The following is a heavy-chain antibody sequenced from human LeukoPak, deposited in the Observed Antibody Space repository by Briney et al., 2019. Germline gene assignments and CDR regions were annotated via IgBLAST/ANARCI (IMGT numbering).Heavy chain of an antibody. CDR2: ISHSGST. J-gene: IGHJ4*02. D-gene: IGHD3-22*01. CDR3: ARSSYYDSSGYTLDY. V-gene: IGHV4-4*02. Sequence: PSGTLSLTCAVSGGSISSSNWWSWVRQPPGKGLEWIGEISHSGSTNYNPSLKSRVTTSVDKSKNQFSLRLSSVTAADTAVYYCARSSYYDSSGYTLDYWGQGTLVTVSS. CDR1: GGSISSSNW.